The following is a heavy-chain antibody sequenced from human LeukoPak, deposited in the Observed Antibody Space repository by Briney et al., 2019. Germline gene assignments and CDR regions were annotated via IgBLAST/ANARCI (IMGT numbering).Heavy chain of an antibody. J-gene: IGHJ4*02. CDR2: IYPGDSDT. CDR3: ARLHYYGSGSYSYFDY. Sequence: GESLKISCKGSGYSFTSYWIGWVRQMPGKGLEWMGIIYPGDSDTRYSPSFQGQVTISADKSISTAYLQWSSLKASDTATYYCARLHYYGSGSYSYFDYWGQGTLVTVSS. V-gene: IGHV5-51*01. D-gene: IGHD3-10*01. CDR1: GYSFTSYW.